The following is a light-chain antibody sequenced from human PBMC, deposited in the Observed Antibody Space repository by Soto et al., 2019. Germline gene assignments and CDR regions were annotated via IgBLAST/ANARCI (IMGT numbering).Light chain of an antibody. CDR1: QSVSSN. J-gene: IGKJ5*01. CDR3: QQANSFPFT. CDR2: GAS. Sequence: EIVMTQSPATLSVSPGERATLSCRASQSVSSNLAWYQQKPGQAPRLLIYGASTRATGIPARFSGSGSGTEFTLTISSLQSEDFAAYYCQQANSFPFTLGQGTRLAI. V-gene: IGKV3-15*01.